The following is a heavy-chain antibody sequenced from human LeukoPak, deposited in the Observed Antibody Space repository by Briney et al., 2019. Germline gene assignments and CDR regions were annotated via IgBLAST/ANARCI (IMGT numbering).Heavy chain of an antibody. CDR2: INSDGSTT. J-gene: IGHJ4*02. D-gene: IGHD1-26*01. CDR1: GFTFSSSW. V-gene: IGHV3-74*01. Sequence: GGSLRLSCAASGFTFSSSWMHWFRQAPGKGLVWVSRINSDGSTTTYADSVKGRFTISRDNAKNTLYLQMNSLRADDTAVYYCARAVGGSSDYWGQGTLVTVSS. CDR3: ARAVGGSSDY.